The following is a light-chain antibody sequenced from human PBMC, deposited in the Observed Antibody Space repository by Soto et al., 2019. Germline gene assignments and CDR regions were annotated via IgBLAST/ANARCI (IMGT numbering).Light chain of an antibody. V-gene: IGKV1-5*03. J-gene: IGKJ2*01. CDR2: KAS. Sequence: DIQMTQSPSTLSASVGDRVTITCRASQSISTWLAWYQQKPGKAPNLLIYKASILEYGVPSRFSGSGSGTEFTLPINSLQPDDFATYYCQQYNTYSSTFGQGTKLDIK. CDR1: QSISTW. CDR3: QQYNTYSST.